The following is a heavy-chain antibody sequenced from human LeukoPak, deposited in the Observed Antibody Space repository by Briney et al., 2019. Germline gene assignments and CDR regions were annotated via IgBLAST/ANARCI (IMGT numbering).Heavy chain of an antibody. J-gene: IGHJ6*02. Sequence: ASVKVSCKASGYTFTSYDINWVRQATGQGLEWMGWMNPNSGNTGYAQKFQGRVTMTRNTSISTAYMELSSPRSEDTAVYYCARGPRIAAAGNGMDVWGQGTTVTVSS. CDR3: ARGPRIAAAGNGMDV. D-gene: IGHD6-13*01. V-gene: IGHV1-8*01. CDR2: MNPNSGNT. CDR1: GYTFTSYD.